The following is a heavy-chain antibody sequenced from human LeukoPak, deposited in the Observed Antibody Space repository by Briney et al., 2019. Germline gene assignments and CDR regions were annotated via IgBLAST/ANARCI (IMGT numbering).Heavy chain of an antibody. Sequence: PGGSLRLSCAVSGFTFSDFWMSWVRQAPGRGLEWVANIHPEGNEKYHVESVKGRFTISRDNAKNSLFLQMNGLRVEDTAVYYCARGDAFSGDHWGQGTLDTVSS. CDR3: ARGDAFSGDH. CDR2: IHPEGNEK. V-gene: IGHV3-7*04. J-gene: IGHJ4*02. CDR1: GFTFSDFW.